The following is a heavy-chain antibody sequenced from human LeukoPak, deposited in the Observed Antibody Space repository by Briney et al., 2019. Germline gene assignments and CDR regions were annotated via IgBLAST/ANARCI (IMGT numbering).Heavy chain of an antibody. J-gene: IGHJ3*01. V-gene: IGHV3-21*04. CDR2: ISSTSAYI. D-gene: IGHD5-12*01. CDR3: AKDRGEVTPIGFDL. CDR1: GFALKSYS. Sequence: GGSLRLSCAGSGFALKSYSLSWVRQAPGKGLEWVSSISSTSAYIYYADSVKGRFTFSRDNSKNSLSLEMSSLKVEDTAVYYCAKDRGEVTPIGFDLWGPGTTVTVSS.